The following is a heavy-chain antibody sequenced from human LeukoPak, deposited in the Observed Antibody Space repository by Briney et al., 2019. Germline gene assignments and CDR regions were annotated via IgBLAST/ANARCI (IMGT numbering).Heavy chain of an antibody. V-gene: IGHV3-23*01. D-gene: IGHD3-22*01. J-gene: IGHJ4*02. CDR2: ISGSGGST. CDR3: AEPEGGYYDIRPD. CDR1: GFTFSSYA. Sequence: GGSLRLSCAASGFTFSSYAMSWVRQTPGKGLEWVSAISGSGGSTYYADSVKGRFTISRDNSKNTLYLQMNSLRAEDTAVYYCAEPEGGYYDIRPDWGQGTLVTVSS.